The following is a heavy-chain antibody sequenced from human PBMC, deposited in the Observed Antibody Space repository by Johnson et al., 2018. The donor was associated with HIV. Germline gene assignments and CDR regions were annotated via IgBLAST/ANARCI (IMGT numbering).Heavy chain of an antibody. CDR3: ARATVESAFDI. CDR1: GFTLSNYG. J-gene: IGHJ3*02. Sequence: QVQLVESGGGVVQPGRSLRLSCAASGFTLSNYGMHWVRQAPGKGLEWVAVIWHDGSNKYYADSVKGRFTISRDNSKNTLYLQMNSLRAEDTAVYYCARATVESAFDIWGQGTMVTVSS. V-gene: IGHV3-33*01. D-gene: IGHD4-23*01. CDR2: IWHDGSNK.